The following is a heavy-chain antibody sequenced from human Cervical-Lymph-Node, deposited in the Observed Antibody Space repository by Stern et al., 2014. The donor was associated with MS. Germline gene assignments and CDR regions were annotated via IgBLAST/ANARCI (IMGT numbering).Heavy chain of an antibody. CDR2: ISHSGDT. Sequence: VQLVESGPGLVKPSETLSLTCAVSGGSISSRYWGWIRQPPGKGLEWIGLISHSGDTKYNPPQKGRFPISLDTPKTQSPLKVTSVTATDTAVYYCARLSTAVDFWGHGTLVTVSS. J-gene: IGHJ4*01. V-gene: IGHV4-59*08. CDR1: GGSISSRY. CDR3: ARLSTAVDF.